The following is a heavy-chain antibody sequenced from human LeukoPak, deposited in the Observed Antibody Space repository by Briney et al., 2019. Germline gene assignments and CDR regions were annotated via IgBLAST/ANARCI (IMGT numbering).Heavy chain of an antibody. J-gene: IGHJ6*04. D-gene: IGHD3-16*01. CDR2: ISSSSSYT. CDR1: GFTFSDYY. Sequence: GGSLRLSCAASGFTFSDYYMSWIRQAPGKGLEWVSYISSSSSYTNYADSVKGRFTISRDNAKNSLYLQMNSLRAEDTAVYYCARRGTREGLENYGMDVWGKGTTVTVSS. V-gene: IGHV3-11*06. CDR3: ARRGTREGLENYGMDV.